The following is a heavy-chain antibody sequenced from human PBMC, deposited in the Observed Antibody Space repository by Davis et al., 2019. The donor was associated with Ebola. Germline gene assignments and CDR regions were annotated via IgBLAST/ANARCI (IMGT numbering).Heavy chain of an antibody. D-gene: IGHD2-15*01. Sequence: MPSETLSLTCTVSGGSISSGGYYWSWIRQHPGKGLEWIGYIYYSGSTYYNPSLKSRVTISVDTSKNQFSLKLSSVTAADTAVYYCAGGGRCSGGSCLHSGWFDPWGQGTLVTVSS. V-gene: IGHV4-31*03. CDR2: IYYSGST. CDR1: GGSISSGGYY. J-gene: IGHJ5*02. CDR3: AGGGRCSGGSCLHSGWFDP.